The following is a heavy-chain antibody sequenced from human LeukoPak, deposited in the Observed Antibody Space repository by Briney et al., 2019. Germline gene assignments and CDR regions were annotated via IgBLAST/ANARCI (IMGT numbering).Heavy chain of an antibody. CDR2: INHSGTT. D-gene: IGHD3-22*01. Sequence: PSETLSLTCAVYGGSFSGYYWSWIRQPPGKGLEWIGEINHSGTTNYNPSLKSRVTISLDTSKNQFSLKLSSVTAADTAVYYCARGPYYYDSSGQIDYWGQGTLVTVSS. J-gene: IGHJ4*02. V-gene: IGHV4-34*01. CDR3: ARGPYYYDSSGQIDY. CDR1: GGSFSGYY.